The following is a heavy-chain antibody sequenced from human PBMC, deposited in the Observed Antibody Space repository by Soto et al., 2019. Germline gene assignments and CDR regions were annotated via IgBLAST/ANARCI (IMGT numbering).Heavy chain of an antibody. Sequence: QVQLQQWGAGLLKPSETLSLTCAVYGGSFSGYYWSWIRQPPGKGLEWIGEINHSGSTNYNPSLKGRVTISVDTSKNQFSLKLSSVTAADTAVYYCASVLPFDPWGQGTLVTVSS. CDR1: GGSFSGYY. CDR2: INHSGST. J-gene: IGHJ5*02. V-gene: IGHV4-34*01. CDR3: ASVLPFDP.